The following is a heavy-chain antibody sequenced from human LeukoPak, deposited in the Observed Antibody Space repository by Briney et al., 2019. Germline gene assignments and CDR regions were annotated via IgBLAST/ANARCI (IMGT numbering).Heavy chain of an antibody. CDR1: GLMFSTSG. Sequence: GGSLRLSCAASGLMFSTSGMHWVRQAPGKGLEWVAFIQYDGSEIYYADSLKGRFTISRDNSKNTLYLQMNSLRAEDTAVFYCARESGAAKIGQMLNYWGQGTLVAVSS. D-gene: IGHD3-10*02. CDR3: ARESGAAKIGQMLNY. V-gene: IGHV3-30*02. J-gene: IGHJ4*02. CDR2: IQYDGSEI.